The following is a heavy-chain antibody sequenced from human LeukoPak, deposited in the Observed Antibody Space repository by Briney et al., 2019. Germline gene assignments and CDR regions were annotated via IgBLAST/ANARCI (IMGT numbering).Heavy chain of an antibody. Sequence: SETLSLTCGVSGGSITNTNYWTWVRQPPGKGLEWIGEVNLQGSTNYDPSLRGRVAISVDTSENHISLQLTSVTAADTAVYYCAREGGPYRPLDYSGQGTLVTVSS. J-gene: IGHJ4*02. V-gene: IGHV4-4*02. CDR1: GGSITNTNY. CDR3: AREGGPYRPLDY. CDR2: VNLQGST.